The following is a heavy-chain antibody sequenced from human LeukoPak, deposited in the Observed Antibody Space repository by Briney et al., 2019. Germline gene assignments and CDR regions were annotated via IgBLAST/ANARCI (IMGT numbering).Heavy chain of an antibody. CDR3: AKDGRWLQQYYFDY. J-gene: IGHJ4*02. CDR2: ISGDGGST. D-gene: IGHD5-24*01. Sequence: GGSLRLSCAASGFTFSSYWMSWVRQAPGKGLEWVSLISGDGGSTYYADSVKGRFTISRDNSKNSLYLQMNSLRTEDTALYYCAKDGRWLQQYYFDYWGQGTLVTVSS. CDR1: GFTFSSYW. V-gene: IGHV3-43*02.